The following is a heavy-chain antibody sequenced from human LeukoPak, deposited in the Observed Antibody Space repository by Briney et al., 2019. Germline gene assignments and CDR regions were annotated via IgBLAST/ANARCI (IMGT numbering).Heavy chain of an antibody. V-gene: IGHV1-58*02. Sequence: SVKVSCKASGFTFTSSAMQWVRQARGQRLEWIGWIVVGSGNTNYAQKFQERVTITRDMSISTAYMELSSLRSEDTAVYYCAADPYCSSTSCYEGFYYYYGMDVWGQGTTVTVSS. CDR1: GFTFTSSA. CDR3: AADPYCSSTSCYEGFYYYYGMDV. CDR2: IVVGSGNT. D-gene: IGHD2-2*01. J-gene: IGHJ6*02.